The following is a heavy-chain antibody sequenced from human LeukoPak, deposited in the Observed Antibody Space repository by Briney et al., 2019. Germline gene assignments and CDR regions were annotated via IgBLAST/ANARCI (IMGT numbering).Heavy chain of an antibody. CDR3: ARNIGYCSGGSCPSNWFDP. V-gene: IGHV5-51*01. J-gene: IGHJ5*02. CDR2: IYPGDSDT. Sequence: LGEFLKISCKGSGYSFTSYWIGWVRQMPGKGLEWMGIIYPGDSDTRYSPSFQGQVTISADKSISTAYLQWSSLKASDTAMYYCARNIGYCSGGSCPSNWFDPWGQGTLVTVSS. CDR1: GYSFTSYW. D-gene: IGHD2-15*01.